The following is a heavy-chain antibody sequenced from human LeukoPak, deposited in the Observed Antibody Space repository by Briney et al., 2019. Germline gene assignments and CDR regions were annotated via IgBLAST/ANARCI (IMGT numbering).Heavy chain of an antibody. CDR3: ARCPGWYTFDL. CDR1: GFTFSIYS. J-gene: IGHJ3*01. CDR2: IHGTSGTI. D-gene: IGHD6-19*01. Sequence: GGSLRLSCAASGFTFSIYSMNWVRQAPGRGLEWVSYIHGTSGTIYYADSVKGRFTISRDNAKNSLYLHMNTLRAEDTAVYYCARCPGWYTFDLWGQGTMVADSS. V-gene: IGHV3-48*04.